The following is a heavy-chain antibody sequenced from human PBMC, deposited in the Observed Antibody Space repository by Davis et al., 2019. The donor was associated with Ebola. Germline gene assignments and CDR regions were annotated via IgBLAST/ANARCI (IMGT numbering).Heavy chain of an antibody. Sequence: PGGSLRLSCAASGFTFSTYAMNWVRQAPGKGLEWVSSISGSATITYYADSVKGRFTISRDDSKNTLYLQMNSLRAEDTAVYYCAKVGEYYDFWSGYSPFDYWDQGTLVTVSS. V-gene: IGHV3-23*01. CDR3: AKVGEYYDFWSGYSPFDY. CDR1: GFTFSTYA. D-gene: IGHD3-3*01. CDR2: ISGSATIT. J-gene: IGHJ4*02.